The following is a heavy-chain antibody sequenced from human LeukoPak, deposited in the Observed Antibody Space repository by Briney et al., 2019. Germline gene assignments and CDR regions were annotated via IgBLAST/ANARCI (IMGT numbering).Heavy chain of an antibody. D-gene: IGHD3-10*01. V-gene: IGHV3-23*01. CDR2: FSGSGGST. J-gene: IGHJ4*02. Sequence: GGSLRLSCVVSGFTFSSYAMSWVRQAPGKGLEWVSAFSGSGGSTYYADSVKGRFPISRDNSKNTLYLQMTSLRAGDTAVYYCAKDWGGSWSYLLGYFDYWGQGTLVTVSS. CDR3: AKDWGGSWSYLLGYFDY. CDR1: GFTFSSYA.